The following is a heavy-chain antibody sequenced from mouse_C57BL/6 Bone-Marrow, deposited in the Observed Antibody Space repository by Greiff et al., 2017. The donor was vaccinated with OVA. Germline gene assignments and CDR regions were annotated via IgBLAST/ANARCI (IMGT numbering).Heavy chain of an antibody. CDR1: GYTFTSYW. J-gene: IGHJ4*01. V-gene: IGHV1-53*01. CDR3: ARGGGNYAMDY. Sequence: VQLKQPGTELVKPGASVKLSCKASGYTFTSYWMHWVKQRPGQGLELIGNINPSNGGTNYNEKFMSKAPLTVDKSSNTAYMQLSSLTSQDTAVYYVARGGGNYAMDYWGQGTSVTVSS. CDR2: INPSNGGT.